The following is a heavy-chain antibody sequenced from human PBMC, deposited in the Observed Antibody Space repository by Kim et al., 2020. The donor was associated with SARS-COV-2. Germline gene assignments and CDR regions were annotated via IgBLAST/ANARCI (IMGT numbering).Heavy chain of an antibody. D-gene: IGHD4-17*01. Sequence: GGSLRLSCAASGFTFSSYGMHWVRQAPGKGLEWVAVIWYDGSNKYYADSVKGRFTISRDNSKNTLYLQMNSLRAEDTAVYYCARDLNGDYPFDYWGQGTLVTVSS. CDR3: ARDLNGDYPFDY. CDR1: GFTFSSYG. CDR2: IWYDGSNK. J-gene: IGHJ4*02. V-gene: IGHV3-33*01.